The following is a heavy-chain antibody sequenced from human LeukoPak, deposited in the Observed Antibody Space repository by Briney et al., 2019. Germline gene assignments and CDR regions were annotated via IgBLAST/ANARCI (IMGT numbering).Heavy chain of an antibody. CDR2: IYTSGST. CDR1: GGSFSNYY. J-gene: IGHJ6*02. D-gene: IGHD1-14*01. CDR3: ARQPPQYYGMDV. V-gene: IGHV4-4*07. Sequence: SETLSLTCTVSGGSFSNYYWSWIRQPAGKGLEWIGRIYTSGSTNYNPPVKSRVTMSVDTSNNQFSLKLTSVTAADTAVYYCARQPPQYYGMDVWGQGTTVTVSS.